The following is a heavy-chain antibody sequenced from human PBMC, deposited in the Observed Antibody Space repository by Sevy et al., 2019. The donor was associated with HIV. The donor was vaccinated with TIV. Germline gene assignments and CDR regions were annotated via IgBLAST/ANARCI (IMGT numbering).Heavy chain of an antibody. CDR3: ARGVDWNDRTSFDP. Sequence: GSVKVSCKASGYTFTGYYMHWVRQAPGQGLEWMGWINPNSGGTNYAQKFQGRVTMTRDTSISTAYMELSRLRSDDTAVYYCARGVDWNDRTSFDPWGQGTLVTVSS. V-gene: IGHV1-2*02. D-gene: IGHD1-1*01. CDR1: GYTFTGYY. J-gene: IGHJ5*02. CDR2: INPNSGGT.